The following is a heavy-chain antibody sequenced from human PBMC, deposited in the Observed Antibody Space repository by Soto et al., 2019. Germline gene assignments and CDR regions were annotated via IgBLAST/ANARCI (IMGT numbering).Heavy chain of an antibody. Sequence: PGGSLRLSCAASGFTFSSYSMNWVRQAPGKGLEWVSSISSSSSYIYYADSVKGRFTISRDNAKNSLYLQMNSLRAEDTAVYYCARDQITMVRGVPHPNWFDPWGQGTLVTVSS. J-gene: IGHJ5*02. V-gene: IGHV3-21*01. CDR2: ISSSSSYI. D-gene: IGHD3-10*01. CDR1: GFTFSSYS. CDR3: ARDQITMVRGVPHPNWFDP.